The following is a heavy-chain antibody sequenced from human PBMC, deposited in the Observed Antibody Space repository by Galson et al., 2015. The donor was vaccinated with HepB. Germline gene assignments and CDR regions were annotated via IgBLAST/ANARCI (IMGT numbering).Heavy chain of an antibody. V-gene: IGHV3-48*01. CDR1: GFTFSSYG. Sequence: SLRLSCAASGFTFSSYGMSWVRQAPGKGLEWVSYISTGSSTRYYADSVKGRLTISRDNAKNSLYLQMNSLRAEDTAVYYCARDAKRHYESSGYYVPDAFDIWGQGAMVTVSS. CDR3: ARDAKRHYESSGYYVPDAFDI. J-gene: IGHJ3*02. D-gene: IGHD3-22*01. CDR2: ISTGSSTR.